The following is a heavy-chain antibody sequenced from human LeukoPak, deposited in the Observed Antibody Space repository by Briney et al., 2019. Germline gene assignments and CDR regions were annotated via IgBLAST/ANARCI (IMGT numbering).Heavy chain of an antibody. CDR1: GFTFTTNH. J-gene: IGHJ5*01. V-gene: IGHV3-66*01. CDR2: IYRGDKT. Sequence: GGSLRLSCAASGFTFTTNHMSWVRQAPGRGLEWVSLIYRGDKTHYADSVKDRFTNFRVTSRNTLYLQMNSLRVEDTGVYYCARGGYDFTDNWFDSWGQGTLVTVSS. CDR3: ARGGYDFTDNWFDS. D-gene: IGHD3-3*01.